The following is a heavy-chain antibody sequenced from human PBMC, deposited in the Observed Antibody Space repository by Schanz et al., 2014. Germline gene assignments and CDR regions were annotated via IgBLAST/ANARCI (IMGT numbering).Heavy chain of an antibody. CDR3: ASSRTRYCSSTSCVPGAFDF. J-gene: IGHJ3*01. Sequence: QVQLVESGGGLVKPGGSLRLSCAASGFTFSSYYMSWIRQAPGKGLEWVSSIISTGGTIYYVDSVRGRFTFSRDNAKNSLYLQMNSLRVDDTAVYYCASSRTRYCSSTSCVPGAFDFWGQGTLVTVSS. V-gene: IGHV3-11*01. D-gene: IGHD2-2*01. CDR1: GFTFSSYY. CDR2: IISTGGTI.